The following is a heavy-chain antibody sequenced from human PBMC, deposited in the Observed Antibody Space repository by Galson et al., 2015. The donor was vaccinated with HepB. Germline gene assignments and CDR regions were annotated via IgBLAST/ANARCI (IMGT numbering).Heavy chain of an antibody. CDR1: GFTFSAYS. J-gene: IGHJ5*02. CDR2: ISRSSSFI. Sequence: SLRLSCAVSGFTFSAYSMNWVRQAPGKGLEWVSLISRSSSFIYYADSVKGRFTISRDNAKNSLYLQMNSLRVEDTAIYYCARDGGADNPGGFSWGPGTLVTVSS. D-gene: IGHD3-16*01. V-gene: IGHV3-21*04. CDR3: ARDGGADNPGGFS.